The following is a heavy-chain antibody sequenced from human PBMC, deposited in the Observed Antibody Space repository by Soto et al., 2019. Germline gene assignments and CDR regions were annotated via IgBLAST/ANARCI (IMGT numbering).Heavy chain of an antibody. CDR2: ISAYNGNT. Sequence: QVQLVQSGAEVKKPGASVKVSCKASGYTFTSYGISWVRQAPGQGLEWMGWISAYNGNTNYAQKLQGRVTMTTDTPTSTAYMELRSLRSDDTAVYYCASMIYGDYGYWYFDLGGRGTLVTVSS. CDR3: ASMIYGDYGYWYFDL. V-gene: IGHV1-18*01. CDR1: GYTFTSYG. D-gene: IGHD4-17*01. J-gene: IGHJ2*01.